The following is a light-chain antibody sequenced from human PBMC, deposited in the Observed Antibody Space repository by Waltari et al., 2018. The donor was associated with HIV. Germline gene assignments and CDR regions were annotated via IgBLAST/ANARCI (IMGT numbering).Light chain of an antibody. J-gene: IGLJ2*01. CDR3: MLFLGGGISV. CDR2: NTN. CDR1: SGSVSTNSY. V-gene: IGLV8-61*01. Sequence: QTVVTQEPSFSVSPGETITITCALNSGSVSTNSYPSWYQQTPGQPPRTLIYNTNIRSSWVPDRFSASILENKAAVTITGSQTDDESDYYFMLFLGGGISVFGGGTKLTVL.